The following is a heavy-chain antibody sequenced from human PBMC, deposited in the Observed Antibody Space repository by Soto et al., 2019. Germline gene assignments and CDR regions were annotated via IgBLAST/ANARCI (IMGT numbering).Heavy chain of an antibody. D-gene: IGHD3-16*02. CDR1: GGTFSSYA. J-gene: IGHJ3*02. CDR2: IIPIFGTA. CDR3: ARDYRPKVFRAYDI. V-gene: IGHV1-69*13. Sequence: SVKVSCKASGGTFSSYAISWVRQAPGEGLEWMGGIIPIFGTANYAQKFQGRVTITADESTSTAYMELSSLRSEDTAVYYCARDYRPKVFRAYDIWGQGTMVTVSS.